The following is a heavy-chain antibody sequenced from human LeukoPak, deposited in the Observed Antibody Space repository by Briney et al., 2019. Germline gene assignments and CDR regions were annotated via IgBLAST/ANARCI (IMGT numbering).Heavy chain of an antibody. CDR3: AREGDTAMVTLLDY. Sequence: PGGSLRLSCAASGFTFSSYAMSWVRQAPGKGLEWVSAISGSGGSTYYADSVKGRFTISRDNAKNSLYLQMNSLRAEDTAVYYCAREGDTAMVTLLDYWGQGTLVTVSS. CDR1: GFTFSSYA. V-gene: IGHV3-23*01. J-gene: IGHJ4*02. CDR2: ISGSGGST. D-gene: IGHD5-18*01.